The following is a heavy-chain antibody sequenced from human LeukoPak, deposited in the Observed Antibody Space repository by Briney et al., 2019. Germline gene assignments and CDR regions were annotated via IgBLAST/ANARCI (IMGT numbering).Heavy chain of an antibody. CDR2: IYSGGST. CDR1: GFTVSTTY. CDR3: ARWAGYSSTWYGLFDY. V-gene: IGHV3-66*01. Sequence: GGSLGLSCAASGFTVSTTYMSWVRQAPGKGLEWISVIYSGGSTYYADSVKGRFTISRDNSKNTLYLQMNSLRAEDTAVYYCARWAGYSSTWYGLFDYWGQGTLVTVSS. D-gene: IGHD6-13*01. J-gene: IGHJ4*02.